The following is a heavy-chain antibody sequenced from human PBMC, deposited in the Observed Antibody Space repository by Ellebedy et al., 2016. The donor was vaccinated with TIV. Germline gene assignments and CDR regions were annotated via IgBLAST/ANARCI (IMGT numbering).Heavy chain of an antibody. CDR1: GDSLNSGGYY. CDR2: IYSSGNT. D-gene: IGHD3-10*01. CDR3: ARVLWRGAAGNNWFDP. Sequence: SETLSLTXTVAGDSLNSGGYYWSWIRQTPGKGLEWIGYIYSSGNTHYNPSLRSRITISIDTSKTQFSLKVTSLTAADTAVYYCARVLWRGAAGNNWFDPWGPGILVTVSS. J-gene: IGHJ5*02. V-gene: IGHV4-30-4*01.